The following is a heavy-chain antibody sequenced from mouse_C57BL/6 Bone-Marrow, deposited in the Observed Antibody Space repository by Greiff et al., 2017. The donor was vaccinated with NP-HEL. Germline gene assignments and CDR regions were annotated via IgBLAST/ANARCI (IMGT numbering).Heavy chain of an antibody. J-gene: IGHJ3*01. D-gene: IGHD1-1*01. CDR3: ARKGGSSYEGFAY. CDR1: GFNIKNTY. V-gene: IGHV14-3*01. CDR2: IDPANGNT. Sequence: DVKLQESVAELVRPGASVKLSCTASGFNIKNTYMHWVKQRPEQGLEWIGRIDPANGNTKYAPKFQGKATITADTSSNTAYLQLSSLTSEDTAIYYCARKGGSSYEGFAYWGQGTLVTVSA.